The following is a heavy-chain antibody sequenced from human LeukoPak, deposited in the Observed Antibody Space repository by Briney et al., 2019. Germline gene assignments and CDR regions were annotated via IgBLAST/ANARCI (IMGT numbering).Heavy chain of an antibody. CDR3: TTDLPLWFGELRAG. Sequence: PGGSLRLSCAASGFTFSNAWMSWVRQAPGKGLEWVGRIKSKTDGGTTDYAAPVKGRFTISRDDSKNTLYLQMNSLKTEDTAMYYCTTDLPLWFGELRAGWGQGTLVTVSS. D-gene: IGHD3-10*01. J-gene: IGHJ4*02. CDR1: GFTFSNAW. V-gene: IGHV3-15*01. CDR2: IKSKTDGGTT.